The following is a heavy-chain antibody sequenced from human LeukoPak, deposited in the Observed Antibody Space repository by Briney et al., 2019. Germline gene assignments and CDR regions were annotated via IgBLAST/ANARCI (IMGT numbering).Heavy chain of an antibody. J-gene: IGHJ4*02. V-gene: IGHV3-15*07. D-gene: IGHD1-1*01. CDR3: TTQSGAWNFDY. Sequence: GGSLRLSCAASGFSFSDTWMNWVRQAPGKGLEWVGLMERKTDDGTTDYAAPEKGRFTISRDDSKNTLYLQMNSLKTEDTAVYYCTTQSGAWNFDYWGQGTLVTVSS. CDR2: MERKTDDGTT. CDR1: GFSFSDTW.